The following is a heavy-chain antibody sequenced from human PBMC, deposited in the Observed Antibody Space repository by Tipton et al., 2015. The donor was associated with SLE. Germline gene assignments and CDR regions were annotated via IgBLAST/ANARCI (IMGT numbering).Heavy chain of an antibody. CDR3: ARVLGGDDPLYYFDV. Sequence: TLSLTCTVSGGSISSGGFYWNWIRQHPVKGLEWIGYIYFTGSTYYNPALESRLTISFDTSKNQFSLKVNSVTAADTAVYYCARVLGGDDPLYYFDVWGRGTLVTVSS. D-gene: IGHD2-21*01. J-gene: IGHJ2*01. V-gene: IGHV4-31*03. CDR1: GGSISSGGFY. CDR2: IYFTGST.